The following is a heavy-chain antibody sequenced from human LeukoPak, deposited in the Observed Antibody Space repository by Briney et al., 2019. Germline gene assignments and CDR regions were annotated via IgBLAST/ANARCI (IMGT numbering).Heavy chain of an antibody. CDR2: INWNGGSI. Sequence: GGSLRLSCAASGFTFSSYEMNWVRQAPGKGLEWVSGINWNGGSIGYGDSVKGRFTISRDNAKSSLYLQMNSLRAEDTALYYCARGYCSGGSCWYFDYWGQGTPVTVSS. V-gene: IGHV3-20*04. CDR1: GFTFSSYE. J-gene: IGHJ4*02. CDR3: ARGYCSGGSCWYFDY. D-gene: IGHD2-15*01.